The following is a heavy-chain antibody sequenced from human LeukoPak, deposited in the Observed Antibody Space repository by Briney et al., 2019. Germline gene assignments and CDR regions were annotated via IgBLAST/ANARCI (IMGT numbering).Heavy chain of an antibody. CDR1: GFTFSSYE. CDR2: IGSRGSTM. Sequence: QPGGSLRLSCAASGFTFSSYEMDWVCQAPGKGLEWVSNIGSRGSTMYYADSVKGRFTISRDNAKNSLYLQMNSLRAEDTAVYYCAKSSDYVWGSYRSYYLDYWGQGTLVTVSS. V-gene: IGHV3-48*03. CDR3: AKSSDYVWGSYRSYYLDY. D-gene: IGHD3-16*02. J-gene: IGHJ4*02.